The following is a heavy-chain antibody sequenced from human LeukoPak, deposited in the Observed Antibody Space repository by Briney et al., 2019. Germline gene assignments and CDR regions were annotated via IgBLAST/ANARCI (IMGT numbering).Heavy chain of an antibody. Sequence: GASVKVSCKASGYSFTSYDINWVRQAPGQGFEWVGWMNPDSGNTGHAQEFQGRVTMTRDTSMSTAYMELSSLRYEDTAVYYCARGRGYDRTGYVCYFDFWGQGTLVTVSS. J-gene: IGHJ4*02. CDR2: MNPDSGNT. CDR1: GYSFTSYD. V-gene: IGHV1-8*01. CDR3: ARGRGYDRTGYVCYFDF. D-gene: IGHD3-22*01.